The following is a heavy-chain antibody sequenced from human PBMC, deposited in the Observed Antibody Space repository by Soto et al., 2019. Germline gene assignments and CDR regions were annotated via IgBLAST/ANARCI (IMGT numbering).Heavy chain of an antibody. J-gene: IGHJ4*02. V-gene: IGHV4-30-4*01. CDR1: GGSISSGDYY. D-gene: IGHD5-18*01. Sequence: QVQLQESGPGLVKPSHTLSLTCTVSGGSISSGDYYWSWIRQPPGKGLEGIGYIYYSGSTYYNPSLKRRVAISVEPSKSQFSLQLISVTAGDTAVYHCASNSYGYIFYDCWGQGTLVTVSS. CDR3: ASNSYGYIFYDC. CDR2: IYYSGST.